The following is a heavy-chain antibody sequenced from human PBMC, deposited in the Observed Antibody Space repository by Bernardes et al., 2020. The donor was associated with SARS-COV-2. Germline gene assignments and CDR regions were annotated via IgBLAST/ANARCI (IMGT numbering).Heavy chain of an antibody. CDR3: APTHIAVAGINFQR. CDR2: ISGDSSTI. D-gene: IGHD6-19*01. CDR1: GFTFSSYN. V-gene: IGHV3-48*02. Sequence: GGSLRLSCAASGFTFSSYNMNWVRQAPGKGLEWVSYISGDSSTIYYADSVKCRFTISRDNAQNSLFLQIISLRDEDTAVYYCAPTHIAVAGINFQRWGQGTLVTVSS. J-gene: IGHJ1*01.